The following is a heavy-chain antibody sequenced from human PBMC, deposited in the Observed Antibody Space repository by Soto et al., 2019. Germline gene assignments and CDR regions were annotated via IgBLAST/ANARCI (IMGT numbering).Heavy chain of an antibody. Sequence: QVQLQQWGAGLLKPSETLSLTCAVYGGSFSGYYWSWIRHPPGKGLEWIGEINHSGSTHYNPSLKSRVTISVDTSKNQCSLGLSSVTAADTAVYYGARVLSPDTIVGVVIMGCFYYGGQGTLVTVSS. CDR2: INHSGST. CDR3: ARVLSPDTIVGVVIMGCFYY. D-gene: IGHD3-3*01. J-gene: IGHJ4*02. V-gene: IGHV4-34*01. CDR1: GGSFSGYY.